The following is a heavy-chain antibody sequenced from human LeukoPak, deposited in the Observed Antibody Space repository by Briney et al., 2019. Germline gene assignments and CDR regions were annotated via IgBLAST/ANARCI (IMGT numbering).Heavy chain of an antibody. CDR2: IYYSGST. CDR3: ASSPYYDFWSLYSPPFVY. V-gene: IGHV4-59*01. CDR1: GGSISSYY. Sequence: SETLSLTCTVSGGSISSYYWSWIRQPPGKGLEWIGYIYYSGSTNYNPSLKSRVTISVDTSKNQFSLKLSSVTAADTAVYYCASSPYYDFWSLYSPPFVYWGQGTLVTVSS. D-gene: IGHD3-3*01. J-gene: IGHJ4*02.